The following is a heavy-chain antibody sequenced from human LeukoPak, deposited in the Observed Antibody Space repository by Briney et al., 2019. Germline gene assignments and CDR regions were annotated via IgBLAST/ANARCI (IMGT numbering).Heavy chain of an antibody. CDR3: AREPHYSTSWLNWFDP. Sequence: GASVKVSCKASGYTFNNYGINWVRQAPGQGLEWMGWISTYNDNTNYAQKLQGRVTMTTDTSTSTAYMELRSLTSDDTAVYYCAREPHYSTSWLNWFDPWGQGSLVTVSS. V-gene: IGHV1-18*01. CDR2: ISTYNDNT. D-gene: IGHD6-13*01. J-gene: IGHJ5*02. CDR1: GYTFNNYG.